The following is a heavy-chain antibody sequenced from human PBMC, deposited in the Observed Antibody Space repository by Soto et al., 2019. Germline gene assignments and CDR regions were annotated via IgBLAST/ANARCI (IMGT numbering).Heavy chain of an antibody. D-gene: IGHD2-8*01. Sequence: SETLSLTCAVYGGSFSGYYWSWIRQPPGKGLEWIGEINHSGSTNYNPPLKSRVTISVDTSKNQFSLKLSSVTAADTAVYYCARTYCTNGVCYPEYFDYWGQGTLVTVSS. CDR3: ARTYCTNGVCYPEYFDY. CDR1: GGSFSGYY. V-gene: IGHV4-34*01. CDR2: INHSGST. J-gene: IGHJ4*02.